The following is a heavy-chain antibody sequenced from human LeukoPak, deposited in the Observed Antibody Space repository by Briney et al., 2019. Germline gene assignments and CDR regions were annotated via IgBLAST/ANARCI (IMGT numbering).Heavy chain of an antibody. J-gene: IGHJ3*02. V-gene: IGHV6-1*01. CDR2: TYYRSKWYH. Sequence: SQTLSLTCAISGDSVSSNRAAWNWIRQSPSRGLEWLGRTYYRSKWYHDYAVPMKSRITINPDTSVNQFSLQLDSLTPEDTAVYYCANERFGELNAFDIRGQGTMVTVSS. D-gene: IGHD3-10*01. CDR1: GDSVSSNRAA. CDR3: ANERFGELNAFDI.